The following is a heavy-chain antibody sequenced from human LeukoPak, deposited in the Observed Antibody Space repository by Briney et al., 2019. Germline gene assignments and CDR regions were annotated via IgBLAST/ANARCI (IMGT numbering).Heavy chain of an antibody. V-gene: IGHV3-7*01. Sequence: GGSLRLSCAASGFTFSSYWMSWVRQAPGKGLEWVANIKQDGSEKYYVDSVKGRFTISRDNAKNSLYLQMNSLRAKDTAVYYCARTNGADAFDIWGQGTMVTVSS. CDR3: ARTNGADAFDI. CDR2: IKQDGSEK. J-gene: IGHJ3*02. CDR1: GFTFSSYW. D-gene: IGHD1-26*01.